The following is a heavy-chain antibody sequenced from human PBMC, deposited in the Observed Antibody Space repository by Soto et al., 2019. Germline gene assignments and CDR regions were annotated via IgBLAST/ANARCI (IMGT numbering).Heavy chain of an antibody. V-gene: IGHV3-21*01. J-gene: IGHJ4*02. CDR2: ISSSSNYV. Sequence: EVLLVESGGGLVKPGGSLRLSCAASGFTFSSFTISWVRQAPGKGLEWVSSISSSSNYVYYAKSVAGRFTISRGNAQNSLFLQMNSLRAEETAVYYCARDPSSTVTAEGYFDYWGQGTLVTVSS. D-gene: IGHD4-17*01. CDR1: GFTFSSFT. CDR3: ARDPSSTVTAEGYFDY.